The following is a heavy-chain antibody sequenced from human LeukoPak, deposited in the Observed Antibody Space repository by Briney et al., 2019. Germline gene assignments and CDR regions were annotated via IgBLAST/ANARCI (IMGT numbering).Heavy chain of an antibody. J-gene: IGHJ4*02. D-gene: IGHD6-13*01. CDR2: INAGNGNT. V-gene: IGHV1-3*01. CDR1: GYTFINFA. Sequence: ASVKVSCKASGYTFINFAVNWGRQAPGQRPEWMGWINAGNGNTKYSQKFQGRVTITRDTSASTAYMELSSLTSEDTAVYYCARGPRAAADDYWGQGTLVTVSS. CDR3: ARGPRAAADDY.